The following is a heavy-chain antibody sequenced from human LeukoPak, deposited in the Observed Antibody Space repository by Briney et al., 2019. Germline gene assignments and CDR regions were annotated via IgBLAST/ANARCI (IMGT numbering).Heavy chain of an antibody. D-gene: IGHD6-13*01. V-gene: IGHV4-38-2*02. CDR1: GYSISSGYY. CDR2: IYHSGST. J-gene: IGHJ5*02. Sequence: PSETLSLTCTVSGYSISSGYYWGWLRQPPGRGLEWIGTIYHSGSTYYNPSLKGRVTISVDTSKNQFSLKLSSVTAADTAVYFCARAYSSSWYFNWFDPWGQGTLVTVSS. CDR3: ARAYSSSWYFNWFDP.